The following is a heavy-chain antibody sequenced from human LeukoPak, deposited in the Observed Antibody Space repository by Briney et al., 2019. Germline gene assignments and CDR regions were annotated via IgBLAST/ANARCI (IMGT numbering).Heavy chain of an antibody. D-gene: IGHD2-2*01. CDR1: GFTFDDYG. CDR3: ARDRASHFDF. CDR2: INWNGGST. V-gene: IGHV3-20*04. J-gene: IGHJ4*02. Sequence: GGSLRLSCAASGFTFDDYGMSWVRQAPGKGLKWVSGINWNGGSTGYADSVKGRFTISRDNAKNTLYLQMNRLRAEDTAVYYCARDRASHFDFWGQGTVVTVSS.